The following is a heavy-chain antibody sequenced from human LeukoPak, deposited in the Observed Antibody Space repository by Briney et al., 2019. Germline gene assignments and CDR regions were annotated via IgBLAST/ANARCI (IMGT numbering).Heavy chain of an antibody. J-gene: IGHJ4*02. Sequence: SETLSLTCAVYGGSFSGYYWSWIRQPPGKGLEWIGEINHSGSTNYNPSLKSRVTISVDTSKNQFSLKLSSVTAADTAVYYWGRGGGSSGYYEGFDYWGQGTLVTVSS. CDR1: GGSFSGYY. CDR2: INHSGST. D-gene: IGHD3-22*01. CDR3: GRGGGSSGYYEGFDY. V-gene: IGHV4-34*01.